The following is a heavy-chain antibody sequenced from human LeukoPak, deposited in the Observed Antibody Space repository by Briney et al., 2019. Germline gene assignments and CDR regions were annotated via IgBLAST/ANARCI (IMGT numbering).Heavy chain of an antibody. V-gene: IGHV4-4*02. D-gene: IGHD5-18*01. J-gene: IGHJ4*02. CDR2: IYHSGST. Sequence: PSETLSLTCAVSGGSISSSNWWSWVRQPPGKGLEWIGEIYHSGSTNYNPSLKSRVTISVDKSKNQFSLKLSSVTAADTAVYYCARRTVDTAMVTTFDYWGQGTLVTVSS. CDR3: ARRTVDTAMVTTFDY. CDR1: GGSISSSNW.